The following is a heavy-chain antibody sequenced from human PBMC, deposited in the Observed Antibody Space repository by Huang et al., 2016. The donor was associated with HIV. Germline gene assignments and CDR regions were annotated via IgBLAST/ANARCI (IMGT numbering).Heavy chain of an antibody. CDR3: ASRTTVTTTSNYHYFYMDV. V-gene: IGHV4-39*01. CDR2: MYYIGNG. D-gene: IGHD4-17*01. J-gene: IGHJ6*03. CDR1: GGSISSSSYY. Sequence: QLQLQESGPGLVKPSETLSLTCTVSGGSISSSSYYWGWIRQSPGKGLEWIGIMYYIGNGDYNPSLKSRVTMSVDRSSNQFSLKMHSVTAADTAVYYCASRTTVTTTSNYHYFYMDVWGKGTTVIVSS.